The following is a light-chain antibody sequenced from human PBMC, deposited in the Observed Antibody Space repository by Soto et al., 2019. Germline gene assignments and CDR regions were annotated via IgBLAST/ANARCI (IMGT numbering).Light chain of an antibody. CDR1: SSNIGAGYD. CDR2: GNS. J-gene: IGLJ2*01. V-gene: IGLV1-40*01. Sequence: QSVLTQPPSVSGAPGQRVTISCTGSSSNIGAGYDVHWYQQLPGTAPKLLIYGNSNRPSGVPDRFSGSKSGTSASLAITGLQAEDAADYYCQSYDSSLSGVGFGGGTKVTVL. CDR3: QSYDSSLSGVG.